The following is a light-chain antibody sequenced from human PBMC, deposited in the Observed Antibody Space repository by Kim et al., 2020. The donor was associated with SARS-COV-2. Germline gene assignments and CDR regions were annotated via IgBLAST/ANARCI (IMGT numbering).Light chain of an antibody. CDR1: SSDVGGYNY. Sequence: GQSITISCTGTSSDVGGYNYVSWYQQLPGRAPKLMIYDVTKRPSGISIRFSGSKSGNTASLTISGLQAEDEADYYCSSYTTSSTWVFGGGTQLTVL. V-gene: IGLV2-14*04. CDR3: SSYTTSSTWV. J-gene: IGLJ3*02. CDR2: DVT.